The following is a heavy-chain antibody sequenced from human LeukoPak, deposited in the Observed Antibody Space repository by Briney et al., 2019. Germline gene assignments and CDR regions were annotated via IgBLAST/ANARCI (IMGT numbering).Heavy chain of an antibody. CDR3: ASLRAEIAARRQVQNWFDP. D-gene: IGHD6-6*01. CDR2: MNPNSGDT. V-gene: IGHV1-8*01. J-gene: IGHJ5*02. Sequence: GASVKVSCKASGYTFTSYDINWVRQATGQGLEWMGWMNPNSGDTGYAQKFQGRVTMTRNTSISTAYMELSSPRSEDTAVYYCASLRAEIAARRQVQNWFDPWGQGTLVTVSS. CDR1: GYTFTSYD.